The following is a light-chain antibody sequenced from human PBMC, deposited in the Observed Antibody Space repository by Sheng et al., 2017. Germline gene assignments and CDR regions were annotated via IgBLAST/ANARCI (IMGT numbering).Light chain of an antibody. Sequence: QSALTQPASVSGSPGQSITISCTGTSSDVGAYPHVSWYQQFPGQAPTLIIYEVDRRPSGISNRFSASKSGNTASLAISGLQPADEGDYYCSSYAGGGNLVFGGGTKVTVL. CDR2: EVD. J-gene: IGLJ3*02. CDR3: SSYAGGGNLV. CDR1: SSDVGAYPH. V-gene: IGLV2-23*02.